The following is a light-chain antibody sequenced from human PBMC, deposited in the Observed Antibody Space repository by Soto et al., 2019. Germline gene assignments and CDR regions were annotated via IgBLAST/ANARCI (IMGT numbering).Light chain of an antibody. Sequence: QSVLTQPPSASGSPGQSVTISCTGTSSDVGGYNYVSWYQQHPGKAPKLIIYGVSKRPSGVPDRFSGSKSGNTASLTVSGLQADDEADYYGSSYAASTKIFGGGTKLTVL. J-gene: IGLJ2*01. CDR3: SSYAASTKI. V-gene: IGLV2-8*01. CDR1: SSDVGGYNY. CDR2: GVS.